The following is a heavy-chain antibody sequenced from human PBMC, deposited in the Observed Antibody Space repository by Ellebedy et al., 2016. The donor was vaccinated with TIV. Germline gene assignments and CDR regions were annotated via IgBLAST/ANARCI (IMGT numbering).Heavy chain of an antibody. CDR2: IYYSGST. CDR3: ARMRGVAGPRWFDP. V-gene: IGHV4-59*01. Sequence: MPSETLSLTCTVSGDSMSTYYWGWIRQPPGKGLEWIGNIYYSGSTDYNPSLKSRVTISVDTSKNQFSLKLSSVTAADTAVYYCARMRGVAGPRWFDPWGPGTQVIVSS. J-gene: IGHJ5*02. CDR1: GDSMSTYY. D-gene: IGHD6-19*01.